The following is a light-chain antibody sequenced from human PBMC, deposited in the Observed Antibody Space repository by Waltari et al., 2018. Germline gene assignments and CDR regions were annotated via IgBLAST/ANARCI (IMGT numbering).Light chain of an antibody. CDR2: DNN. CDR3: GTWDTDLSVV. V-gene: IGLV1-51*01. J-gene: IGLJ2*01. CDR1: GSNIGNNF. Sequence: QSVLTQPPSVSAAPGQKVTISWSGTGSNIGNNFVSWYQQLPGTAPKLLIYDNNKRPSGIPDRFSGSKSGTSATLGITGLQTGDEADYYCGTWDTDLSVVFGGGTKLTVL.